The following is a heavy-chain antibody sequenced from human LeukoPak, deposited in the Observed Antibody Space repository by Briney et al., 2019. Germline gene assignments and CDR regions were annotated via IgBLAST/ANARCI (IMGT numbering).Heavy chain of an antibody. J-gene: IGHJ4*02. Sequence: GGSLRLSCAASGFTFDDYAMHWVRQAPGKGLEWVSGISRNSGSIGYADSVKGRFTISRDNAKNSLYLQMNSLRAEDTALYYCAKDGTDYGDYGAFDYWGQGTLVTVSS. D-gene: IGHD4-17*01. CDR3: AKDGTDYGDYGAFDY. V-gene: IGHV3-9*01. CDR1: GFTFDDYA. CDR2: ISRNSGSI.